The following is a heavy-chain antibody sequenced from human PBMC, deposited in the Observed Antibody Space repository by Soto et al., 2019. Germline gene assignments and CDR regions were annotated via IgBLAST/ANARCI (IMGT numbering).Heavy chain of an antibody. CDR3: ARTSPVAGGFDY. CDR1: GGSISGYY. D-gene: IGHD6-19*01. Sequence: QVQLQESGPGLVKPSETLSLTCTVSGGSISGYYWSWIRQPPGKGLEWIGYIYYSTNYNPSLKSRVTISVDTSKNQLSLKLTSVTAADTAVYYCARTSPVAGGFDYWGQGTLVTVS. J-gene: IGHJ4*02. CDR2: IYYST. V-gene: IGHV4-59*01.